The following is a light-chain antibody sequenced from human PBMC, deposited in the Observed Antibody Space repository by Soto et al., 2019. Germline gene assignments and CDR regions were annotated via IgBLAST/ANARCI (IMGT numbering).Light chain of an antibody. CDR3: QQHISWPLT. Sequence: EIVLTQSPGTLSLSPGERDPISCRASQSVSTNFAWYQQRPGQAPRLLVYDASNRATGIPTRFSGSGSGTDFTLTISNLEPEDFAVYYCQQHISWPLTFGGGTKVDNK. J-gene: IGKJ4*01. CDR1: QSVSTN. V-gene: IGKV3-11*01. CDR2: DAS.